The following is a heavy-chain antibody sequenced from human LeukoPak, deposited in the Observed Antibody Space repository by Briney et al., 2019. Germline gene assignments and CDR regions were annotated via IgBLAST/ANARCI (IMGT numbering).Heavy chain of an antibody. Sequence: PSETLSLNCTVSGGYISSSSYYWGWIRQTPGKGLEWIGSIYKSGNSYYNPSLKSRVTISIDTSKNQFSLKVTSVTVADTAVYYRVRPGTSGTEGLEYWGQGTLVTVSS. J-gene: IGHJ4*02. V-gene: IGHV4-39*01. D-gene: IGHD1-26*01. CDR2: IYKSGNS. CDR3: VRPGTSGTEGLEY. CDR1: GGYISSSSYY.